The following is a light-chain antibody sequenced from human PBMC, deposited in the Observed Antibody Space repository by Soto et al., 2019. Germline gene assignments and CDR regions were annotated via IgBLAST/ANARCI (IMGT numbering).Light chain of an antibody. CDR1: QSVSSN. CDR3: QQRSNWPKT. Sequence: IVLTQSPDTLSLSPGDRATLSCRATQSVSSNSLAWYQQKPGQAPRLLIYDASNRATGIPARFSGSGSGTDFTLTISSLEPEDFAVYYCQQRSNWPKTFGPGTKVDIK. J-gene: IGKJ3*01. V-gene: IGKV3-11*01. CDR2: DAS.